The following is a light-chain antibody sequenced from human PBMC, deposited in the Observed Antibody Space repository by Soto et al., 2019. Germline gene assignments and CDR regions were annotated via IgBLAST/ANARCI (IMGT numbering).Light chain of an antibody. J-gene: IGLJ3*02. CDR1: SSDVGGYNH. CDR3: SSYTSSNTV. V-gene: IGLV2-14*01. CDR2: EVS. Sequence: QSALTQPASVSGSPGQSITISCTGTSSDVGGYNHVAWYQQYPGKAPKLIIFEVSDRPPGISNRFSGSKSANTASLSISGLQAEDEADYYCSSYTSSNTVFGGGTKVTVL.